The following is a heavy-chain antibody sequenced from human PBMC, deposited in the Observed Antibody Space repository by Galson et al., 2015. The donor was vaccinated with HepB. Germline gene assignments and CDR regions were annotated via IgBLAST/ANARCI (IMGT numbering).Heavy chain of an antibody. CDR2: IKEDGSEI. CDR1: GFIFSNYW. V-gene: IGHV3-7*01. J-gene: IGHJ4*02. Sequence: SLRLSCAASGFIFSNYWMSWVRQAPGKGLEWVANIKEDGSEINYVDSVKGRFTISRDNAKNSVYLQMSSLRAVDTAVYYCAYSGSYFDYWGQGTLVTVSS. CDR3: AYSGSYFDY. D-gene: IGHD1-26*01.